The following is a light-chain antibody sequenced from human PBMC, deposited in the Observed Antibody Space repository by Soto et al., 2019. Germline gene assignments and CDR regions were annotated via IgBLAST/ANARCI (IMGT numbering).Light chain of an antibody. CDR2: GAS. CDR1: QSVSSY. V-gene: IGKV3-20*01. Sequence: EIVLTQSPATLSLSPGERATLSCRASQSVSSYLAWYQQKPGQAPRLLIYGASSRATGIPDRFSGSGSGTDFTLAISRVEPEDFAVYYCQQYGSLPITFGQGTRLEIK. CDR3: QQYGSLPIT. J-gene: IGKJ5*01.